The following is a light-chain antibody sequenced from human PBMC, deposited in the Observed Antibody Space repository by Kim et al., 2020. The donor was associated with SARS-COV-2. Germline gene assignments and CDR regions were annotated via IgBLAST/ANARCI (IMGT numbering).Light chain of an antibody. CDR2: GAS. J-gene: IGKJ4*01. Sequence: SPGDRATLPCRASQSVSSSYLVWYQQKPGQAPRLLIYGASSRATGIPDRFSGSGSGTDFTLTISRLEPEDFAVYYCQQYGTSPLTFGGGTKVDIK. CDR1: QSVSSSY. V-gene: IGKV3-20*01. CDR3: QQYGTSPLT.